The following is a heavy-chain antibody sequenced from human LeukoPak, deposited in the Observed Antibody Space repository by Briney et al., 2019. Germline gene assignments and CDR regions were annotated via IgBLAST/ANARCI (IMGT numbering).Heavy chain of an antibody. CDR1: GYSLTELS. V-gene: IGHV1-24*01. CDR2: FDPEDGET. D-gene: IGHD3-10*01. Sequence: ASVKVSCKVSGYSLTELSMHWVRQAPGKGLEWMGGFDPEDGETIYAQKFQGRVTMTEDTSTDTAYMELSSLRSEDTAVYYCATDYYYGSGSFPYDYWGQGTLVTVSS. J-gene: IGHJ4*02. CDR3: ATDYYYGSGSFPYDY.